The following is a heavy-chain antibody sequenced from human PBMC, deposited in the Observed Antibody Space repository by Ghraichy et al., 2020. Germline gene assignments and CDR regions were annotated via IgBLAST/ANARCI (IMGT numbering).Heavy chain of an antibody. D-gene: IGHD6-19*01. Sequence: SETLSLTCTVSGGSISGYYWSWIRQPPGKRPEWIGFIYYSRSTNYNPSLKSRVTISLDRSNNQFSLRLSSVTAADTAVYYCARTPNSSGWYEVPGASDIWGQGTMVTVSS. CDR1: GGSISGYY. V-gene: IGHV4-59*01. J-gene: IGHJ3*02. CDR2: IYYSRST. CDR3: ARTPNSSGWYEVPGASDI.